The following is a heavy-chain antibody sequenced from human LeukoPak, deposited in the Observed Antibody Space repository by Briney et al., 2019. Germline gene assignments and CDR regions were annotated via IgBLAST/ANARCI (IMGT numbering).Heavy chain of an antibody. Sequence: GRSLRLSHAASGFTFSNSAMSWVRQAPGKGLEWVSTLSGSGITTYYVDSVKGRFTISRDNSKNTLYLQMNSLRVEDTAVYYCANLWFGDRFDYWGQGTLVTVSS. V-gene: IGHV3-23*01. D-gene: IGHD3-10*01. CDR1: GFTFSNSA. CDR3: ANLWFGDRFDY. CDR2: LSGSGITT. J-gene: IGHJ4*02.